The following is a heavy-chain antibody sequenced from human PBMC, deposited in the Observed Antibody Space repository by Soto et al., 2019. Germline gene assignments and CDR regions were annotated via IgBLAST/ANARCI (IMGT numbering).Heavy chain of an antibody. CDR2: IDPSDSYT. V-gene: IGHV5-10-1*01. J-gene: IGHJ4*02. D-gene: IGHD3-9*01. CDR3: ARHGVGDILTGQPDY. Sequence: GESLKISCENSGYTFTSYWIAWVRQMPGKGLEWMGTIDPSDSYTNYSPSFQGHVTISTDKSINTVYLQWTSLKASDTAMYYCARHGVGDILTGQPDYWGQGTLVTVSS. CDR1: GYTFTSYW.